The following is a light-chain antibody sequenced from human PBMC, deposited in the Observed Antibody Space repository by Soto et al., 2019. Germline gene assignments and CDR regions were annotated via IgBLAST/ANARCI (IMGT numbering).Light chain of an antibody. V-gene: IGKV4-1*01. Sequence: DIVMTQSPDSLAVSLGERATINCKSSQSILYSSNHKNYLAWYQLKPGQPPRLLIYWASTRESGVPDRFSGSGSGTDFTLTISRSQAEDVAIYYCQQYYSTPLTFGGGTKVEIK. J-gene: IGKJ4*01. CDR1: QSILYSSNHKNY. CDR2: WAS. CDR3: QQYYSTPLT.